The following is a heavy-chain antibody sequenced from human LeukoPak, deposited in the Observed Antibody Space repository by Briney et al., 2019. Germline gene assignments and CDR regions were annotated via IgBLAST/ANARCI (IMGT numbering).Heavy chain of an antibody. CDR2: ISAYNGNT. CDR3: ARDADVLLWFGELLRGAWFDP. V-gene: IGHV1-18*04. Sequence: ASVKVSCKASGYTFTSYGISWVRQAPGQGLEWMGWISAYNGNTNYAQKLQGRVTMTTDTSTSTAHMELRSLRSDDTAVYYCARDADVLLWFGELLRGAWFDPWGQGTLVTVSS. CDR1: GYTFTSYG. D-gene: IGHD3-10*01. J-gene: IGHJ5*02.